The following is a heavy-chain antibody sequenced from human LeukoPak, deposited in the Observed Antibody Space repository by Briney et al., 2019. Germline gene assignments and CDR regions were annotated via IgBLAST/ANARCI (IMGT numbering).Heavy chain of an antibody. CDR1: GGSFSGYY. CDR2: INHSGST. D-gene: IGHD5-12*01. CDR3: ARRSLSGYGWTRYFDY. Sequence: SSETLSLTCAVYGGSFSGYYWSWIRQPPGKGLEWIGEINHSGSTNYNPSLKSRVTISVDTSKNQFSLKLSSVTAADTAVYYCARRSLSGYGWTRYFDYWGQGTLVTVSS. J-gene: IGHJ4*02. V-gene: IGHV4-34*01.